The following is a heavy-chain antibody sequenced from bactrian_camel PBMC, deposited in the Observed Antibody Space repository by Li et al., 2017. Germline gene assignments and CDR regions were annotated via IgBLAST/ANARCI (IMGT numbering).Heavy chain of an antibody. Sequence: QLVESGGGLVQPGGSLRPSCDASGFTFSSYWMYWVRQAPGSECELISTITIEGGTHYADSVKGRFTISRDDDRNTVHLQMHSLKPEDTAVYYYAARRAMPGTTFFPYWGQGTQVTVS. CDR1: GFTFSSYW. CDR2: ITIEGGT. V-gene: IGHV3S25*01. J-gene: IGHJ4*01. CDR3: AARRAMPGTTFFPY. D-gene: IGHD6*01.